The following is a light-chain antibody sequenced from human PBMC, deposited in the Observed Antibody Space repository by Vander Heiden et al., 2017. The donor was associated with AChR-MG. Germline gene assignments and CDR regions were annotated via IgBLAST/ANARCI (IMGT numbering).Light chain of an antibody. CDR2: GAS. CDR3: QQVNSFPQP. V-gene: IGKV1-9*01. J-gene: IGKJ3*01. Sequence: DIQLTQSPSFVSASVGDRVIITCRASQGISNNLAWYQQKPGKAPSLLIYGASTLQNGVPSRFRGSGSGTEFTLTISSLQPEDFATYYCQQVNSFPQPFGPGTKVDIK. CDR1: QGISNN.